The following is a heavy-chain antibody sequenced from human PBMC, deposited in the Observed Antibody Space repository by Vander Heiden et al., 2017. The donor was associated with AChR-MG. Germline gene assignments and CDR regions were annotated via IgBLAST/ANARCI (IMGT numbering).Heavy chain of an antibody. CDR3: ARWVVVVPAAMGYFDY. J-gene: IGHJ4*02. Sequence: QVQLVQSGAEVTKPGSSVKVSCKASGGTFSSYAISWVRQAPGQGLEWMGGIIPIFGTANYAQKFQGRVTITADKSTSTAYMELSSLRSEDTAVYYCARWVVVVPAAMGYFDYWGQGTLVTVSS. D-gene: IGHD2-2*01. V-gene: IGHV1-69*06. CDR2: IIPIFGTA. CDR1: GGTFSSYA.